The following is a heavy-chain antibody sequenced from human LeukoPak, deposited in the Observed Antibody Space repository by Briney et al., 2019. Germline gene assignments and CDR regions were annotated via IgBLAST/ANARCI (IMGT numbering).Heavy chain of an antibody. J-gene: IGHJ4*02. CDR2: IYPGDSDT. D-gene: IGHD5-18*01. CDR1: GCSFTSYW. Sequence: GESLKISCKGSGCSFTSYWNGWVRQMPGKGLEWMGIIYPGDSDTRYSPSFQGQVTISADKSISTAYLQWSSLKASDTAMYYCARRGYSYGLPFDYWGQGTLVTVSS. CDR3: ARRGYSYGLPFDY. V-gene: IGHV5-51*01.